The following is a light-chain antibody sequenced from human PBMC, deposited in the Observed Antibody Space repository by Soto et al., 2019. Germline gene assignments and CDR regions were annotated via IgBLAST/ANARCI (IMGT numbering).Light chain of an antibody. Sequence: EIVLTQSPAPLSLSPGESATLSCRASQSVSAYLAWYQQKLCQAPRILINDASNRATGIPDRFSGSGSGTDFTLTISSLEPEDFAVYYGQQRSSWPLTFGGGTKVEFK. CDR3: QQRSSWPLT. J-gene: IGKJ4*01. V-gene: IGKV3-11*01. CDR1: QSVSAY. CDR2: DAS.